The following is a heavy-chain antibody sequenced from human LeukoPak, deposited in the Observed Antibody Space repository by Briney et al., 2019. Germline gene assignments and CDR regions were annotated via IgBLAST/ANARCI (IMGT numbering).Heavy chain of an antibody. CDR2: IYPRDGST. J-gene: IGHJ4*02. V-gene: IGHV1-46*01. CDR3: ARDQEGFDY. Sequence: ASVKISCKASGYTFTSNYIHWARQAPGQGLEWMGMIYPRDGSTSYAQKFQGRVTVTRDTSTSTVHMELSGLRSEDTAVYYCARDQEGFDYWGQGAWSPSPQ. CDR1: GYTFTSNY.